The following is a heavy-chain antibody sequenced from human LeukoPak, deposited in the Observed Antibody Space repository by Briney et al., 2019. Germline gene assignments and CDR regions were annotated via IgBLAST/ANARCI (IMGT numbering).Heavy chain of an antibody. Sequence: SETLSLTCAVYGVSFSGYYWSWIRQPPGKGLEWIGEINHSGSTNYNPSLKSRVTISVDTSKNQFSLKLSSVTAADTAVYYCARGRGKIAAAGRSYFDYWGQGTLVTVSS. CDR3: ARGRGKIAAAGRSYFDY. D-gene: IGHD6-13*01. V-gene: IGHV4-34*01. J-gene: IGHJ4*02. CDR1: GVSFSGYY. CDR2: INHSGST.